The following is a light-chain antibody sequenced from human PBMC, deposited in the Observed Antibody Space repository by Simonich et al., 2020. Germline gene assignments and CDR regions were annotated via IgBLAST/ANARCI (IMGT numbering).Light chain of an antibody. CDR3: QSADSSGTYVV. J-gene: IGLJ2*01. V-gene: IGLV3-25*03. CDR2: KDS. Sequence: SYELTQQPSVSVSPGQTARITCSGDALPKQYAYWYQQKPGQAPVLVRYKDSERPSGVPERFSGSSSGTTVTLTISGVQAEDEADYYCQSADSSGTYVVFGGGTKLTVL. CDR1: ALPKQY.